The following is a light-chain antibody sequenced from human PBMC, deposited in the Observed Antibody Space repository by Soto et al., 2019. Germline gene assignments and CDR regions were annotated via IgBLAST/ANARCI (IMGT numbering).Light chain of an antibody. V-gene: IGLV2-11*01. Sequence: QSALAQPRSVSGSPGQSVTISCSGTSSDVGGYNSVSWYQQFPGKAPKLMIYDVTKRPSGVPDRFSGSKSGNTASLTISGLQAEDEADYYCQSYDISLSGYMFGGGTKLTVL. CDR1: SSDVGGYNS. CDR3: QSYDISLSGYM. CDR2: DVT. J-gene: IGLJ3*02.